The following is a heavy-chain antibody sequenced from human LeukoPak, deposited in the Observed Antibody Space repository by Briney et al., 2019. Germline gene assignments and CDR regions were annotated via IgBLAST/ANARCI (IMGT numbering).Heavy chain of an antibody. V-gene: IGHV4-31*03. CDR3: AREDFVSYYMDV. CDR2: IYYSGST. D-gene: IGHD3-3*01. CDR1: GGSISSGGYY. J-gene: IGHJ6*03. Sequence: SETLSLTCTVSGGSISSGGYYWSWIRQHPGKGLEWIGYIYYSGSTYYNPSLKSRVTISVDTSKNQFSLQLSSVTAADTAVYYCAREDFVSYYMDVWGKGTTVTVSS.